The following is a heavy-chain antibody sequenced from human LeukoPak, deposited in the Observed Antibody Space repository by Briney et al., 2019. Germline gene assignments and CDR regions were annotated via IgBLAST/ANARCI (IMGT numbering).Heavy chain of an antibody. Sequence: SETLSLTCAVSGDSISSGVYYSGWIRQPPGKGLEWIGSFYYSGSLYYNPSLKSRVTVSVDTSKNQFSLKLSSVSAADTAVYYCARRRDGYNLYYLDYWGQGILVTVSS. V-gene: IGHV4-39*01. CDR1: GDSISSGVYY. J-gene: IGHJ4*02. CDR3: ARRRDGYNLYYLDY. D-gene: IGHD5-24*01. CDR2: FYYSGSL.